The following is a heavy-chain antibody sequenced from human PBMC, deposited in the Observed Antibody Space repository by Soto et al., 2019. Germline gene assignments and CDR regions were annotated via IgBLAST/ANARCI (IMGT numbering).Heavy chain of an antibody. CDR1: GGSFGGYY. Sequence: QVQLQQWGAGLLKPSETLSLTCAVSGGSFGGYYWSWIRQSPGKGLEWIGEINYGGDTKYNPSLQNRVTISIDLSKNQFSLKLSSLTAADTAVYYCARPRGVGAWSKWGQGTLVTVSS. CDR3: ARPRGVGAWSK. J-gene: IGHJ4*02. V-gene: IGHV4-34*01. CDR2: INYGGDT. D-gene: IGHD1-26*01.